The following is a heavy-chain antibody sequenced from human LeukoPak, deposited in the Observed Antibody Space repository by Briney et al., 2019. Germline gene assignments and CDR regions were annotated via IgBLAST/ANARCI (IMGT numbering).Heavy chain of an antibody. CDR2: ISSSGYI. CDR1: GFTFSSYS. V-gene: IGHV3-21*01. D-gene: IGHD6-13*01. Sequence: TGGSLRLSCAASGFTFSSYSMSWVRQAPGKGLEWVSSISSSGYIYYADSVKGRFTISRDNAKNSLYLQMNSLRAEDTAVYYCAREIRSWYAAVDYWGQGTLVTVSS. CDR3: AREIRSWYAAVDY. J-gene: IGHJ4*02.